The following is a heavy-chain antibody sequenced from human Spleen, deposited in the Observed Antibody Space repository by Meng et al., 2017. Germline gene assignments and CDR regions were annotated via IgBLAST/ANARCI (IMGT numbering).Heavy chain of an antibody. V-gene: IGHV3-21*01. D-gene: IGHD3-10*01. CDR3: ARDRDYHGSLDH. Sequence: ELQLVESGAGLVKPGGSLSLSCAASGFTFSTYSMNWVRQAPGKGLEWVSCIGTSSTYIYYADSMKGRFTISRDNAKNSLYLQMNSLRAEDTAVYYCARDRDYHGSLDHWGQGTLVTVSS. J-gene: IGHJ4*02. CDR2: IGTSSTYI. CDR1: GFTFSTYS.